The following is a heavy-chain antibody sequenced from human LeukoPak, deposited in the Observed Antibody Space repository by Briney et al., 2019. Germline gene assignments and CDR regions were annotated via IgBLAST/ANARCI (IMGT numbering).Heavy chain of an antibody. D-gene: IGHD5-24*01. V-gene: IGHV1-46*01. CDR3: AREGSSDGYNPMKAFDI. Sequence: EASVKLSCNAPGYTFTNYYMHWVRQAPGQGLEWMGLINPSSSTRYAQTFQGRVTLTRDTSTSTVYMELSSLRSEDTAVYYCAREGSSDGYNPMKAFDIWGQGTMVTVSS. CDR2: INPSSST. CDR1: GYTFTNYY. J-gene: IGHJ3*02.